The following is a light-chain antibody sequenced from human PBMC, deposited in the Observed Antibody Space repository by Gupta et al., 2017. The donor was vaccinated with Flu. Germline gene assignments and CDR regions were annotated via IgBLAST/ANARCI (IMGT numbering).Light chain of an antibody. CDR3: QQANNCPRT. Sequence: EIVMTQSPATLSVSPGERATLSCRASQSVSSNLAWYQQKPGQAPRLLIYGASTRATGIPARFSGSGSGTXFTLTIXSRQSEDFAVYYCQQANNCPRTFGXGTKVEIK. CDR2: GAS. J-gene: IGKJ1*01. V-gene: IGKV3-15*01. CDR1: QSVSSN.